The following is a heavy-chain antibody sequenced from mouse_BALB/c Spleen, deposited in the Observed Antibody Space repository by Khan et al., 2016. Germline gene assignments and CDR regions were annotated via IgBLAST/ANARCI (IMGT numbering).Heavy chain of an antibody. J-gene: IGHJ3*01. V-gene: IGHV1-87*01. Sequence: QVQLKQSGAELARPGASVKLSCKASGYTFTSYWMQWVKQRPGQGLEWIGAIYPGDGDTRYTQKFKGKATLTADKSSSTAYMQLSNLAPQDSAVYYCASFRYDVAYWGQGSLVTVSA. CDR1: GYTFTSYW. CDR2: IYPGDGDT. CDR3: ASFRYDVAY. D-gene: IGHD2-14*01.